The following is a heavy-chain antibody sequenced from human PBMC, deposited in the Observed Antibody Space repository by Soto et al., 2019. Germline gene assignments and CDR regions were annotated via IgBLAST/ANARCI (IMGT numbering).Heavy chain of an antibody. CDR2: IYYSGST. Sequence: PSETLSLTCNVTGDSIKTHYWSWIRQAPGKGLEWIGYIYYSGSTLYNPSLKRRVTISADTAKNQFSLRLTSLTAADTAVYYCASGSMAAFDNWGQGTLVTVSS. CDR3: ASGSMAAFDN. D-gene: IGHD2-2*03. CDR1: GDSIKTHY. V-gene: IGHV4-59*11. J-gene: IGHJ4*02.